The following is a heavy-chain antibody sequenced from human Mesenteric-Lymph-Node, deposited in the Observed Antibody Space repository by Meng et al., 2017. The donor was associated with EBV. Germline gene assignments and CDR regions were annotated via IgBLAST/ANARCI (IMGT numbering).Heavy chain of an antibody. D-gene: IGHD4-17*01. V-gene: IGHV4-61*01. J-gene: IGHJ4*02. CDR1: GGSVSSGTYY. CDR3: ATGLYGDYALAN. CDR2: IYYSGST. Sequence: QVQLQESGPGLVKPSATLSLTCTVSGGSVSSGTYYWSWIRQPPGKGLEWIGYIYYSGSTNYNPSLKSRVTISVDTSKNQSSLKLSSVTAADTAVYYCATGLYGDYALANWGQGTLVTVSS.